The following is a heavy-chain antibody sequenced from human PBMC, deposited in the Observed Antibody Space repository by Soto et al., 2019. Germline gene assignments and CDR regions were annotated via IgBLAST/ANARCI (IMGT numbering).Heavy chain of an antibody. CDR2: ISGSGGST. J-gene: IGHJ4*02. Sequence: GGSLRLSCADTGFTFSRYAMSWFRQAPGKGLEWVSAISGSGGSTYYADSVKGRFTISRDNSKNTLYLQMNSLRAEDTAVYYCAKDRGHGYPHDYWGQGTLVTVSS. D-gene: IGHD5-18*01. V-gene: IGHV3-23*01. CDR3: AKDRGHGYPHDY. CDR1: GFTFSRYA.